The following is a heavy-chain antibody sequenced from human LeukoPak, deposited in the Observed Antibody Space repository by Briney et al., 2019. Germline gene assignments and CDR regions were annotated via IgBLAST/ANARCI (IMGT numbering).Heavy chain of an antibody. CDR3: ARDSSGYYHFDY. CDR1: EFTVSSSY. CDR2: IYSGGST. D-gene: IGHD3-22*01. J-gene: IGHJ4*02. Sequence: PGGSLRLSCAASEFTVSSSYMSWVRQAPGKGLEWVSVIYSGGSTYYADSVKGRFTIPRDNSKNTLYLQMNSLRAEDTAVYYCARDSSGYYHFDYWGQGTLVTVSS. V-gene: IGHV3-53*01.